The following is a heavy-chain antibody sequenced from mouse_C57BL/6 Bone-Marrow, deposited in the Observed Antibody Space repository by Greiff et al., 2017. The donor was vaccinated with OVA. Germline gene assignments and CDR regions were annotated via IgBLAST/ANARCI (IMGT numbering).Heavy chain of an antibody. CDR3: ARRRYGSGDY. J-gene: IGHJ2*01. CDR2: INPNNCGT. CDR1: GYTFTDYY. V-gene: IGHV1-26*01. D-gene: IGHD1-1*01. Sequence: EVQLQQSGPELVKPGASVKISCKASGYTFTDYYMNWVKQSHGKSLEWIGDINPNNCGTSYNQKFKGKATLTVDKSSRTAYMELRSLTSEDSAVYYCARRRYGSGDYWGQGTTLTVSS.